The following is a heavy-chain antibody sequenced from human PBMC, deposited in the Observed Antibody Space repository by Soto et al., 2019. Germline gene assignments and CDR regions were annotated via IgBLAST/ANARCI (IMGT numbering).Heavy chain of an antibody. V-gene: IGHV4-61*01. CDR2: IFHSGTT. D-gene: IGHD1-20*01. CDR1: GGSVSSGSYY. Sequence: SENLSLTCTVSGGSVSSGSYYWSWIRQPPGKGLEWIGNIFHSGTTNYNASLRSRVSMSVDTPTNQFSLKLMSVTAADTAVYYCARVHITGPVHSWGQGNMVTDSS. CDR3: ARVHITGPVHS. J-gene: IGHJ4*02.